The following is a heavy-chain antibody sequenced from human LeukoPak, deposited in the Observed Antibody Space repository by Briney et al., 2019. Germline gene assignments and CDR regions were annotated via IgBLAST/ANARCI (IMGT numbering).Heavy chain of an antibody. V-gene: IGHV3-48*04. CDR3: ARVAYSGAYRWDY. CDR1: GFTFSSYS. D-gene: IGHD1-26*01. J-gene: IGHJ4*02. CDR2: ISSSSSTI. Sequence: PGGSLRLSCAASGFTFSSYSMNWVRQAPGKGLEWVSYISSSSSTIYYADSVKGRFTISRDNAKNSLYLQMNSLRAEDTAVYYCARVAYSGAYRWDYWGQGTLVTVSS.